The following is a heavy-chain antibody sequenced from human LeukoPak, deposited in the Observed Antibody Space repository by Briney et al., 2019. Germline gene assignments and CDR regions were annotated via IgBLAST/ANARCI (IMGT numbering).Heavy chain of an antibody. CDR3: VRERNNFWSGHHSIFDS. CDR1: GFIFSDHW. Sequence: PGGSLRLSCAASGFIFSDHWMHWVRQAPGKGLVWLSRINNDGSSTIYADSVKGRFTFSRDNAENTLFLEMSSQRVEDTAVYYCVRERNNFWSGHHSIFDSWGQGTLVTVSS. D-gene: IGHD3-3*01. CDR2: INNDGSST. V-gene: IGHV3-74*01. J-gene: IGHJ4*02.